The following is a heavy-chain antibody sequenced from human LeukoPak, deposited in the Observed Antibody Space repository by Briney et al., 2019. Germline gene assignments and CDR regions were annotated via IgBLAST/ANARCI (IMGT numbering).Heavy chain of an antibody. CDR1: GYTFTSYY. CDR2: INPSGGGT. V-gene: IGHV1-46*01. D-gene: IGHD2-15*01. Sequence: ASVKVSCKASGYTFTSYYMYRVRQAPGQGLEWMGIINPSGGGTSYAQKFQGRVTITADESTSTAYMELSSLRSEDTAVYYCARDTGYCSGGSCYSLSYWGQGTLVTVSS. CDR3: ARDTGYCSGGSCYSLSY. J-gene: IGHJ4*02.